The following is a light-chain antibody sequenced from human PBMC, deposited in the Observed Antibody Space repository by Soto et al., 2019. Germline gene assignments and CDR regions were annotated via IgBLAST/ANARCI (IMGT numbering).Light chain of an antibody. J-gene: IGKJ2*01. CDR1: QSLRHHNGYYY. V-gene: IGKV2-28*01. Sequence: DLVMTQSPLSLPVTPGEPASISCRSSQSLRHHNGYYYLDWYLQKPGQSPQVLIYLGSNRASGVTDRVGGSGSGTVFTLQISRVEAEDVGVYYCIQTLQAPYSFGQGTKLEIK. CDR2: LGS. CDR3: IQTLQAPYS.